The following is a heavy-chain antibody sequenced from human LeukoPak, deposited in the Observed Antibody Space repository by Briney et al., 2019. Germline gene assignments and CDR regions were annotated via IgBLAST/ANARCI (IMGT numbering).Heavy chain of an antibody. V-gene: IGHV4-34*01. CDR3: ARSYYCSGGSCYYGH. CDR2: INHSGST. CDR1: GGSFSGYY. D-gene: IGHD2-15*01. Sequence: SETLSLTCAVYGGSFSGYYWSWIRQPPGKGLEWIGEINHSGSTNYNPSLKSRVTISVDTSKNQFSLKLSSVTAADTAVYYCARSYYCSGGSCYYGHWGQGTLVTVSS. J-gene: IGHJ4*02.